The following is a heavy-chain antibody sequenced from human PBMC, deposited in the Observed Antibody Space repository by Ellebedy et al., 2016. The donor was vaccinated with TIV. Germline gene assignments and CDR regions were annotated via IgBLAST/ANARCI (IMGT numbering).Heavy chain of an antibody. Sequence: SETLSLTCAVSGGSISSGGYSWSWIRQPPGKGLEWIGYIYRSGSTYYNPSLKSRVTISVDRSKNQFSLKLSSVTAADTAVYYCARVTADSSGYYYFDYWGQGTLVTVSS. D-gene: IGHD3-22*01. V-gene: IGHV4-30-2*01. CDR1: GGSISSGGYS. CDR3: ARVTADSSGYYYFDY. CDR2: IYRSGST. J-gene: IGHJ4*02.